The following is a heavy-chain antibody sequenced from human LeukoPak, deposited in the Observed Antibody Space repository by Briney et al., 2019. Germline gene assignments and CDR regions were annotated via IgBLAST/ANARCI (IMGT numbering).Heavy chain of an antibody. CDR1: GFTFSSYE. D-gene: IGHD3-10*01. J-gene: IGHJ5*02. CDR2: ISSGGSSI. V-gene: IGHV3-48*03. Sequence: GGSLRLSCAASGFTFSSYEMSWVRQAPGKGLEWVSYISSGGSSIYYADSVKGRFTISRDNAKNSLYLQMNTLRVEDTAVYYCVKEYFGKLDPWGQGALVTVSS. CDR3: VKEYFGKLDP.